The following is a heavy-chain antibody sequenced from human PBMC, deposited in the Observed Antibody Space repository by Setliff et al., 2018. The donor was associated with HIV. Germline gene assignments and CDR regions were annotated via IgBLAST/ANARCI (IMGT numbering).Heavy chain of an antibody. Sequence: ASVKVSCKASGYTFTTCAVHWVRQAPGQRLEWMGWINAGNGDTKSSQKFQGRVTITADESTGTAYMELSSLRSEDAAVYYCARGSTAMVYPYYYGMDVWGQGTTVTVSS. CDR3: ARGSTAMVYPYYYGMDV. CDR2: INAGNGDT. CDR1: GYTFTTCA. D-gene: IGHD5-18*01. V-gene: IGHV1-3*01. J-gene: IGHJ6*02.